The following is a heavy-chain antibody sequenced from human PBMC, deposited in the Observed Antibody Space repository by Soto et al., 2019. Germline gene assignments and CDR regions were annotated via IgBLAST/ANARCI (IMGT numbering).Heavy chain of an antibody. D-gene: IGHD4-17*01. CDR2: ISDNGFST. V-gene: IGHV3-64*02. CDR1: GFTFSNYA. CDR3: ARGPSTVATWLDY. Sequence: EVQLVESGEGLVQPGGSLRISCAASGFTFSNYAMHWVRQAPGKGLEYVSAISDNGFSTYYGDSVRGRFIISRDNSKNTLYLQMGSLRAEDMAVYYCARGPSTVATWLDYWGQGTLVTVSS. J-gene: IGHJ4*02.